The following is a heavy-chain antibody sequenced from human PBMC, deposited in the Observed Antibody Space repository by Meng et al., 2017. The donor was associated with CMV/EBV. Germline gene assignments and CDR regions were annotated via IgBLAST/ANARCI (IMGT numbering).Heavy chain of an antibody. D-gene: IGHD1-14*01. CDR3: ARGRKGRFDY. V-gene: IGHV3-48*03. J-gene: IGHJ4*02. CDR1: GFTFSSYE. CDR2: ISRSGSTI. Sequence: GGSLRLSCAASGFTFSSYEMNWVRQAPGKGLEWVSYISRSGSTIYYADSVKGRFTISRDNAKNSLYLQMNSLRAEDTAVYYCARGRKGRFDYWGQGTLVTVSS.